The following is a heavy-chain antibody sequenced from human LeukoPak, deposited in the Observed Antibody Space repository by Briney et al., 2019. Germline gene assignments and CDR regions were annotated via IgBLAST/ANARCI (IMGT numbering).Heavy chain of an antibody. J-gene: IGHJ6*02. CDR2: IYYSGST. CDR3: ARVGSYGMGYYYGMDV. D-gene: IGHD3-16*01. V-gene: IGHV4-39*01. Sequence: SETLSLTCTVSGGSISSGSYYWGWIRQPPGKGLEWIGSIYYSGSTYYNPSLKSRVTISVDTSKDQFSLKLSSVTAADTAVYYCARVGSYGMGYYYGMDVWGQGTTVTVSS. CDR1: GGSISSGSYY.